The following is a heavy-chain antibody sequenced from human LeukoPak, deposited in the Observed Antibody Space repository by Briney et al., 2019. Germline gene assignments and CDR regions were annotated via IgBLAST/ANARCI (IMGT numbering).Heavy chain of an antibody. CDR3: ARAPLRYCGGDCYIPYFDY. V-gene: IGHV3-30*04. CDR1: GFTFSSYA. CDR2: ISYDGSNK. D-gene: IGHD2-21*02. J-gene: IGHJ4*02. Sequence: GGSLRLSCAASGFTFSSYAMHWVRQAPGKGLEWVAVISYDGSNKYYADSVKGRFTISRDNSKNTLYLQMNSLRAEDTAVYYCARAPLRYCGGDCYIPYFDYWGQGTLVTVSS.